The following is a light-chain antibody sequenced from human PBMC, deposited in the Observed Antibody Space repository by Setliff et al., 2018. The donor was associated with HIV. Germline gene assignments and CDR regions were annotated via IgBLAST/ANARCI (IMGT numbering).Light chain of an antibody. V-gene: IGLV2-14*01. Sequence: QSALTQPASVSGSPGQLITISCTGTSSDIGGYNYVSWYQQHPGKVPKLMIYEVNNRPSGVSNRFSGSKSGNTASLTISGLQAEDEADYYCSSYTDYNTYVFGTGTKVTVL. CDR1: SSDIGGYNY. CDR3: SSYTDYNTYV. CDR2: EVN. J-gene: IGLJ1*01.